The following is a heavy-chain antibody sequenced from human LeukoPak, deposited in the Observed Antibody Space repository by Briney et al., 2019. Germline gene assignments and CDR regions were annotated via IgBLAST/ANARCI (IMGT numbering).Heavy chain of an antibody. J-gene: IGHJ4*02. D-gene: IGHD4-17*01. V-gene: IGHV3-66*01. CDR3: ARDRYGDYFDY. CDR2: IYSGGST. CDR1: GFTVSTNY. Sequence: QPGGSLRLSCAASGFTVSTNYMSWVRQAPGKGLEWVSVIYSGGSTDYADSLKGRFTISRDNSKNTLYLQMNSLRAEDTAVYYCARDRYGDYFDYWGQGTRVTVSS.